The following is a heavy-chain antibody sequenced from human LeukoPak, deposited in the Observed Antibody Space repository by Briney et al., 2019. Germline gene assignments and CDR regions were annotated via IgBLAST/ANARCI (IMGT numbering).Heavy chain of an antibody. CDR1: GYTFTGYY. V-gene: IGHV1-2*02. J-gene: IGHJ4*02. Sequence: GASVKVSCKASGYTFTGYYMHWVRQAPGQGLEWVGWINPNSGGTSYAQKFQGRVTMTRNTSISTAYMELSSLRSEDTAVYYCARGPWYSSSWYGVYWGQGTLVTVSS. D-gene: IGHD6-13*01. CDR2: INPNSGGT. CDR3: ARGPWYSSSWYGVY.